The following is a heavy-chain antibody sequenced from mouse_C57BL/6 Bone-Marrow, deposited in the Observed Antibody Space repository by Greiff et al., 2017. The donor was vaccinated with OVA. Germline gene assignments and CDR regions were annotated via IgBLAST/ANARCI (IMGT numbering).Heavy chain of an antibody. CDR2: IHPNSGST. CDR3: ARDEFYYYGSY. D-gene: IGHD1-1*01. Sequence: QVQLQQPGAELVKPGASVKLSCKASGYTFTSYWMHWVKQRPGQGLEWIGMIHPNSGSTNYNEKFKSKATLTVDKSSSTAYMQLSSLTSEDSAVYYCARDEFYYYGSYWSQGTTLTVSS. J-gene: IGHJ2*01. V-gene: IGHV1-64*01. CDR1: GYTFTSYW.